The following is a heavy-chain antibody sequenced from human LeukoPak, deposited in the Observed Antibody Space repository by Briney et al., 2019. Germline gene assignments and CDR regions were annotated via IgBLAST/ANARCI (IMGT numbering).Heavy chain of an antibody. CDR2: IRGKTDGGTT. V-gene: IGHV3-15*01. CDR1: GFXFSSYA. CDR3: TKEDYYYDSSGYYNFDY. Sequence: GGSLRLSCAASGFXFSSYAISWVRQAPGKGLEWVGRIRGKTDGGTTDYAAPVKGRFTISRDDSKNTLYLQMNSLKTEDTAVYFCTKEDYYYDSSGYYNFDYWGQGTLVTVSS. J-gene: IGHJ4*02. D-gene: IGHD3-22*01.